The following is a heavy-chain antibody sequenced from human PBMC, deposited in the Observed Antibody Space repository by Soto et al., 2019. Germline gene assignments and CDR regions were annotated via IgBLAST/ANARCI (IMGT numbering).Heavy chain of an antibody. CDR2: ISGSGGNT. V-gene: IGHV3-23*01. D-gene: IGHD2-15*01. CDR3: AKRDYSGGCRGARFDY. J-gene: IGHJ4*01. Sequence: EVQLLESGGGLVQPGGSLRLSCAASGFTFSSYAMTWVRQAPGKGLEWVSAISGSGGNTYSADSVKGRFTISRDNSKNTLFIQMNSLRVEDTAIYYCAKRDYSGGCRGARFDYWGPGTLVTVSS. CDR1: GFTFSSYA.